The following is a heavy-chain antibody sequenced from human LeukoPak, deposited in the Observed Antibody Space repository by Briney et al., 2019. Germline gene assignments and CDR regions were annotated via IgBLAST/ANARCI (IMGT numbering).Heavy chain of an antibody. J-gene: IGHJ4*02. Sequence: SETLSLTCTVSGGSISSGGYYWSWIRQHPGKGLEWIGYIYYSGSTNYNPSLKSRVTISVDTSKNQFSLKLSSVTAADTAVYYCARDLMLPGYFDYWGQGTLVTVSS. CDR2: IYYSGST. D-gene: IGHD3-10*02. CDR3: ARDLMLPGYFDY. V-gene: IGHV4-61*08. CDR1: GGSISSGGYY.